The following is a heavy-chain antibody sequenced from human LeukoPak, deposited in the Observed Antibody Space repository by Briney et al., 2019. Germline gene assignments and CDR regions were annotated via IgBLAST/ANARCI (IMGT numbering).Heavy chain of an antibody. V-gene: IGHV3-66*01. CDR3: AREEQQLSFDY. CDR1: GFTVSSNY. Sequence: GSLRLSCAASGFTVSSNYMSWVRQAPGKGLEWVSVIYSGGSTYYADSVKGRLTISRDDSKNTLYLQMNSLRAEDTAVYYCAREEQQLSFDYWGQGTLVTVSS. CDR2: IYSGGST. D-gene: IGHD6-13*01. J-gene: IGHJ4*02.